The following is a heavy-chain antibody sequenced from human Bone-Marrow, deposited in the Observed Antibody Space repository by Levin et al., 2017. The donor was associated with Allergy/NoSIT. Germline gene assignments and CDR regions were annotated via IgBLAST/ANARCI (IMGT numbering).Heavy chain of an antibody. CDR2: IYTRGTT. V-gene: IGHV4-61*02. CDR1: GDSVHSGTYY. CDR3: TRDRMSAFDI. Sequence: SQTLSLTCTVSGDSVHSGTYYWTWIRQAAGKGLEWIGRIYTRGTTSYNPSLSSRVTMSIDTSKNHFSLRLTSVTAADTAVYYCTRDRMSAFDIWGHGTVVTVSS. J-gene: IGHJ3*02.